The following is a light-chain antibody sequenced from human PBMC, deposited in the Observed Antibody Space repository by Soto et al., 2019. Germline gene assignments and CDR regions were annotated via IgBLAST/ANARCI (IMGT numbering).Light chain of an antibody. Sequence: DIQMTQSPSSVSASVGDRVTITCRASQSISSWLAWYQQKPGKAPKLLIYAAATLASGVPARFSGIGSGTHSTLTISSLQPEDFGTYYCQRANSFPRTFGQGTKVAIK. CDR2: AAA. CDR1: QSISSW. V-gene: IGKV1-12*01. J-gene: IGKJ1*01. CDR3: QRANSFPRT.